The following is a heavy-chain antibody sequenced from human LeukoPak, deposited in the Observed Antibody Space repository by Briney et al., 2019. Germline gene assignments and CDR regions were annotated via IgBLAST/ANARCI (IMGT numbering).Heavy chain of an antibody. D-gene: IGHD2-15*01. CDR3: GRKAGDCGGGSCYSIDY. CDR2: IIPIFGTA. V-gene: IGHV1-69*05. J-gene: IGHJ4*02. Sequence: SVKVSCKAFGGSFSSEAISWVRQAPGRGLEWMGGIIPIFGTANYAQKFQGRVTITTDESTSTAYMEVSSLRSEDTAVYYCGRKAGDCGGGSCYSIDYWGQGTLVTVSS. CDR1: GGSFSSEA.